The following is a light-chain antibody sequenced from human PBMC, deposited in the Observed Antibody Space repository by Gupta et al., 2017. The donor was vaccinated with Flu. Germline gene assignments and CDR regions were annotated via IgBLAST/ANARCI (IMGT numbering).Light chain of an antibody. V-gene: IGKV1-33*01. CDR1: QDISNY. Sequence: DIQMTQSPACLSASIGDRVTITCQASQDISNYVNWYQQKPGKAPKLLIFDASNLETGVPSRFSGSGYGTDSTFAIRGGGPENVASYSCQQKENLLLITFGGGTKVEIK. J-gene: IGKJ4*01. CDR2: DAS. CDR3: QQKENLLLIT.